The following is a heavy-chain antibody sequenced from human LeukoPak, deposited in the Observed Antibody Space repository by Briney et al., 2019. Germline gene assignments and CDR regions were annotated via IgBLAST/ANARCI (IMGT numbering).Heavy chain of an antibody. V-gene: IGHV3-21*01. CDR2: ISGSSSYI. CDR1: GFTFSSYS. J-gene: IGHJ6*04. D-gene: IGHD6-19*01. Sequence: GGSLRLSCAASGFTFSSYSMNWVRQAPGKGLEWVSYISGSSSYIYYADSVKGRFTISRDNAKNSLYLQMNSLRAEDTAVYYCARDNVAGYYYYYGMDVWGKRTTVTVSS. CDR3: ARDNVAGYYYYYGMDV.